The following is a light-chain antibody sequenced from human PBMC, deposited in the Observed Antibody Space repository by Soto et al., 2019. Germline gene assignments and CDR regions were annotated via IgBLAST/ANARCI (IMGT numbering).Light chain of an antibody. CDR3: QQYGSSGT. Sequence: EIVLTQSPGTLSPSPGERDTLSCRASQSVSNNYLAWYQQKPGXAPXXLIYGASNRATGIPDRFSGSGSGTDFTLTISRLEPEDFAVYYCQQYGSSGTFGQGTKVDIK. J-gene: IGKJ1*01. V-gene: IGKV3-20*01. CDR2: GAS. CDR1: QSVSNNY.